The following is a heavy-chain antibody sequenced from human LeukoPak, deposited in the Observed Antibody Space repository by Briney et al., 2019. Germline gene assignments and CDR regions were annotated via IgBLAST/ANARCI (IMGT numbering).Heavy chain of an antibody. CDR3: ARDIVVVPAATGYYYGMDV. J-gene: IGHJ6*02. V-gene: IGHV3-30*04. CDR2: ISYDGSNK. Sequence: GRSLRLSCAASGFTFSSYAMHWVRQAPGKGLEWVAVISYDGSNKYYADSVKGRFTISRDNSKNTLYLQMNSLRAEDTVVYYCARDIVVVPAATGYYYGMDVWGQGTTVTVSS. D-gene: IGHD2-2*01. CDR1: GFTFSSYA.